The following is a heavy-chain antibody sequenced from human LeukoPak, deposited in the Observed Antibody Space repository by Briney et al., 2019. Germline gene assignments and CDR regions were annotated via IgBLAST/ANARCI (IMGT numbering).Heavy chain of an antibody. CDR2: IKKDGSEK. D-gene: IGHD1-7*01. Sequence: PGGPLSLSCAAPGFTPSSYWMGWVRQAPGKGLEWVANIKKDGSEKWYVDSVEGRFTISRDHAKNPLYLQMNSLRVADTAVYYCVRSGTSASFDYWGQGTLVTVSS. CDR1: GFTPSSYW. V-gene: IGHV3-7*01. CDR3: VRSGTSASFDY. J-gene: IGHJ4*02.